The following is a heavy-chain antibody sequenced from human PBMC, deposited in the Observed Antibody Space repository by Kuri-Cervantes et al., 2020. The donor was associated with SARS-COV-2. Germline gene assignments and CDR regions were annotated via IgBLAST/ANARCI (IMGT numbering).Heavy chain of an antibody. V-gene: IGHV3-53*01. Sequence: GESLKISCAASGFTVSSNYMSWVRQAPGKGLEWVSVIYSGGNTYYADSVKGRFTISRDNSKNTLYLQMNSLRAEDTAVYYCAKDVINGGQWLVGGFDYWGQGTLVTVSS. J-gene: IGHJ4*02. CDR1: GFTVSSNY. CDR2: IYSGGNT. D-gene: IGHD6-19*01. CDR3: AKDVINGGQWLVGGFDY.